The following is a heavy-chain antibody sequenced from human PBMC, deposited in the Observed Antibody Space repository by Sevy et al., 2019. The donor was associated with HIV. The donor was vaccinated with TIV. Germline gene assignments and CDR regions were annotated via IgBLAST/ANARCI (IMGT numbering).Heavy chain of an antibody. CDR3: AAVALTFGGDPYPYHSIMDV. J-gene: IGHJ6*03. Sequence: GGSLRLSCVAAGFTFSSYDMHWVRQPPGKGLEWVARISYDGNKKYYVDSVKGRFTISRDNSKTTLYLQMDSLRVDDTAVYYCAAVALTFGGDPYPYHSIMDVWGKGTTVTVSS. V-gene: IGHV3-30*03. D-gene: IGHD3-16*01. CDR1: GFTFSSYD. CDR2: ISYDGNKK.